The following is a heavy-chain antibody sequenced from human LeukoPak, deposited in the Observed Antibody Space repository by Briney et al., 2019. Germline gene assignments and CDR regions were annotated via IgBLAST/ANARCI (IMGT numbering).Heavy chain of an antibody. V-gene: IGHV3-23*01. J-gene: IGHJ4*02. CDR1: GFNSNDYV. Sequence: GGSLRLSCAASGFNSNDYVMSWVRQAPGKELEWVSSISGSGRSLYYADSIKGRFNISRDNSKHILYLQMDSLRAEDTAIYYCATEVVYWGQGALVTVSS. CDR3: ATEVVY. CDR2: ISGSGRSL.